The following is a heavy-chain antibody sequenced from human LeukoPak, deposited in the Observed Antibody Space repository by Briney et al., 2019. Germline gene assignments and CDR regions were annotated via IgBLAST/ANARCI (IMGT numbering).Heavy chain of an antibody. CDR1: GFTFSTYA. Sequence: PGGSLRLSCAASGFTFSTYAMSWVRQAPGKGLEWVSSISGSGGSTYSAHSVKGRFTISRDNSKNTLSLQMNSLRAEDTAVYYCTKARTSGVAATGFDPWGQGTQVTVSS. V-gene: IGHV3-23*01. CDR2: ISGSGGST. J-gene: IGHJ5*02. D-gene: IGHD6-13*01. CDR3: TKARTSGVAATGFDP.